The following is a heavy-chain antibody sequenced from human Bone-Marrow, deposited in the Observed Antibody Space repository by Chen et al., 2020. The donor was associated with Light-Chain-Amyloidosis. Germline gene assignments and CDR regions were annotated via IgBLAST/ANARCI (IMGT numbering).Heavy chain of an antibody. Sequence: EVQLLESGGGLVQPGESLTLSCVASGLIFSRFWMTWVRQRPGKGREWVANIKQNGTERYYEDSVKGRFTISRDNTKNSVYLQMNTLRAEDTAVYYCARANYWGSYRYNAQGFDYWGRGTLVTVSS. CDR2: IKQNGTER. CDR1: GLIFSRFW. V-gene: IGHV3-7*03. CDR3: ARANYWGSYRYNAQGFDY. D-gene: IGHD3-16*02. J-gene: IGHJ4*02.